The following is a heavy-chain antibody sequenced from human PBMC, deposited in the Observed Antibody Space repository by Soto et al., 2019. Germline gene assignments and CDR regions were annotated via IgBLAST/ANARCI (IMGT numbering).Heavy chain of an antibody. CDR1: GFSLSTSGVG. V-gene: IGHV2-5*02. J-gene: IGHJ3*02. CDR2: LYWDDDK. Sequence: QITLKESGPTLVKPTQTLTLACTFSGFSLSTSGVGVGWIRQPPGKALERLALLYWDDDKHYSPSLKSRFTITKDTSKNQVVPTMTSMDPVETATYYCAHRMSPVTTVGNAFDIWGQGTMVTVSS. D-gene: IGHD4-4*01. CDR3: AHRMSPVTTVGNAFDI.